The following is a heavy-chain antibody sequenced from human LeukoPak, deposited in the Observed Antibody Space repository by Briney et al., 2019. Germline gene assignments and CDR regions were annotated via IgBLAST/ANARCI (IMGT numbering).Heavy chain of an antibody. CDR1: GGSISGYY. CDR3: ARGREWEPKVFDY. V-gene: IGHV4-59*01. Sequence: PSETLSLTCTVSGGSISGYYWSWIRQPPGKGLEWIGYIYYSGSTNYNPSLKSRVTISVDTSKNQFSLKLSSVTAADTAVYCCARGREWEPKVFDYWGQGTLVTVSS. CDR2: IYYSGST. D-gene: IGHD1-26*01. J-gene: IGHJ4*02.